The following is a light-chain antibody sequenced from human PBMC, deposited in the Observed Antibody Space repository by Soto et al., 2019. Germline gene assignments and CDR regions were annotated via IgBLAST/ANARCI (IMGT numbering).Light chain of an antibody. J-gene: IGKJ1*01. CDR2: GAS. CDR3: QQYGSSPQT. Sequence: ELVLTQSPGTLSLSPGERATLSCSASQSVSSSYLAWYQQKPGQAPRLLIYGASSRATGIPDRFSGSGSGTDFTLTISRLEPEDFAVYYCQQYGSSPQTFGQGTKVEIK. CDR1: QSVSSSY. V-gene: IGKV3-20*01.